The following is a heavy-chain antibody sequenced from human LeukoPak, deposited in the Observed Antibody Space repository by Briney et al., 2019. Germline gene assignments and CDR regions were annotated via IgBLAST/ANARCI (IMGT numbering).Heavy chain of an antibody. V-gene: IGHV4-34*01. CDR3: ARVYGGVWGSSRYWYNCFDP. Sequence: SETLSLTRAVSGASFSGYYWNWIRQPPGKGLEWIGEISHSGSTNYNPSLKSRVTISVDASNKQFSLKLSSVTAADTAVYYCARVYGGVWGSSRYWYNCFDPWGQGTLVTVSS. CDR1: GASFSGYY. J-gene: IGHJ5*02. D-gene: IGHD3-16*02. CDR2: ISHSGST.